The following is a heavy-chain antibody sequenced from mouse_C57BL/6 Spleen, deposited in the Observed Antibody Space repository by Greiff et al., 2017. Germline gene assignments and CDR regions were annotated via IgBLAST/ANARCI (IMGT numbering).Heavy chain of an antibody. Sequence: QVQLQQPGTELVKPGASVKLSCKASGYTFTSYWMHWVKQRPGQGLEWIGNINPSNGGTNYNEKFKSKATLTVDKSSSTAYMQLSSLTSADATVYYCAKSGYYCSSLYSFDYWGQGTTLTVSS. CDR1: GYTFTSYW. D-gene: IGHD1-1*01. CDR3: AKSGYYCSSLYSFDY. V-gene: IGHV1-53*01. CDR2: INPSNGGT. J-gene: IGHJ2*01.